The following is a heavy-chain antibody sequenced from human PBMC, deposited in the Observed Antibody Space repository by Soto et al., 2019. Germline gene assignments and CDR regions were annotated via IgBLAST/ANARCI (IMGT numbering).Heavy chain of an antibody. CDR1: GGTFSSYA. CDR3: ARDRGSSGWSDY. J-gene: IGHJ4*02. CDR2: IIPIFGTA. V-gene: IGHV1-69*06. D-gene: IGHD6-19*01. Sequence: ASVKVSCNASGGTFSSYAISWVRQAPGQGLEWMGGIIPIFGTANYAQKFQGRVTITADKSTSTAYMELSSLRSEDTAVYYCARDRGSSGWSDYWGQGTLVTVSS.